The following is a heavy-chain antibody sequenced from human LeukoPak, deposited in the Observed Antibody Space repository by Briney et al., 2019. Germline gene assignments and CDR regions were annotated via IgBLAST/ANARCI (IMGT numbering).Heavy chain of an antibody. CDR1: GDSISSSSSY. CDR2: IYYSGST. Sequence: PSETLSLTCSVSGDSISSSSSYWGWIRQPPGKGLEWIGSIYYSGSTYYNTSLKSRVTISVDTSKNQFSLKLSSVTAADTAVYYCARRLSSGWCFDYWGQGTLVTVSS. J-gene: IGHJ4*02. CDR3: ARRLSSGWCFDY. D-gene: IGHD6-19*01. V-gene: IGHV4-39*07.